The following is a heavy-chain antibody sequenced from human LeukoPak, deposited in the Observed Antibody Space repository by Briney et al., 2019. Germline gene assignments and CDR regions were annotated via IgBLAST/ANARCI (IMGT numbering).Heavy chain of an antibody. CDR2: ISWNSGSI. J-gene: IGHJ4*02. Sequence: GRSLRLSCAASGFTFDDYAMHWVRQAPGKGLEWVSGISWNSGSIGYADSVEGRFTISRDNAKNSLYLQMNSLRAEDTALYYCAKDIIPYCSSTSCYTGFDYWGQGTLVTVSS. CDR1: GFTFDDYA. V-gene: IGHV3-9*01. CDR3: AKDIIPYCSSTSCYTGFDY. D-gene: IGHD2-2*02.